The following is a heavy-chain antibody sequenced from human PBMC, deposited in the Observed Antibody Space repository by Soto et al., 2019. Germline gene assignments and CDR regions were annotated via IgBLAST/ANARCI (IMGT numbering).Heavy chain of an antibody. CDR1: GGSISSGGYY. J-gene: IGHJ4*02. CDR2: IYYSGST. V-gene: IGHV4-31*03. D-gene: IGHD1-26*01. Sequence: PSETLSLTCTVSGGSISSGGYYWSWIRQHPGKGLEWIGNIYYSGSTFYNPSLKSRVTISIDTSENHFSLKLSSVTAADTAMYYCAKAQAWEQLFDFWGQGTLVTVSS. CDR3: AKAQAWEQLFDF.